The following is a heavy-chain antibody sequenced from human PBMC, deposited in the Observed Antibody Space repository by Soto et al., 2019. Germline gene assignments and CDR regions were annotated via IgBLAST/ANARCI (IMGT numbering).Heavy chain of an antibody. V-gene: IGHV3-7*01. D-gene: IGHD5-12*01. Sequence: EVQLVESGGGLVQPGGSLRLSCAASGFTFSSYWMSWVRQAPGKGLEWVANIKQDGSEKYYADSVKGRVTISRYNAKNSLYLQMNSLRAEDTAVYYCARGGYSGYDRYWGQGTLVTVSS. CDR3: ARGGYSGYDRY. CDR2: IKQDGSEK. J-gene: IGHJ4*02. CDR1: GFTFSSYW.